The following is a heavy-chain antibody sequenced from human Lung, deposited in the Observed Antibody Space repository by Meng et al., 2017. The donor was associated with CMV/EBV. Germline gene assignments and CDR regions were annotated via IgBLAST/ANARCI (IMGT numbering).Heavy chain of an antibody. D-gene: IGHD2-21*02. Sequence: RPGRVQSSVPPSLTGAVSVCSRSRRNWWSWFRHAPGKGMEWIGEIYHSGSTNYNPSLKSRVTISVDESKNQFSLRLSSGTAADTAVYYCARVGAYCGGDCYHPRWGQGTLVTVSS. CDR1: VCSRSRRNW. J-gene: IGHJ4*02. CDR2: IYHSGST. CDR3: ARVGAYCGGDCYHPR. V-gene: IGHV4-4*02.